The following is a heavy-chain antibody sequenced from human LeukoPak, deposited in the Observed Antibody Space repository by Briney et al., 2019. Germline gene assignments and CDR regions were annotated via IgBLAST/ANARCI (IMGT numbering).Heavy chain of an antibody. CDR3: ARHEVAVAGTTVDY. Sequence: GGSLKISCKGSGYSFTSYWIGCVRQMPRKGLEWMGIIYPGDSDTRYSPSFQGQVTISADKSISTAYLQWSSLKASDTAMYYCARHEVAVAGTTVDYWGQGTLVTVSS. V-gene: IGHV5-51*01. CDR2: IYPGDSDT. D-gene: IGHD6-19*01. CDR1: GYSFTSYW. J-gene: IGHJ4*02.